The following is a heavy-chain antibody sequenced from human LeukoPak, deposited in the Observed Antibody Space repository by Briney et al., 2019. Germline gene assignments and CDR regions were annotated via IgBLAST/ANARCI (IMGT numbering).Heavy chain of an antibody. Sequence: ASVKVSCKASGYTFTGYYMHWVRQAPGQGLEWMGRINPNSGGTNYAQKFQGGVTMTRDTSISTAYMELSRLRSDDTAVYYCARDVYYDSSGYPEGGFDYWGQGTLVTVSS. CDR3: ARDVYYDSSGYPEGGFDY. CDR1: GYTFTGYY. J-gene: IGHJ4*02. V-gene: IGHV1-2*06. CDR2: INPNSGGT. D-gene: IGHD3-22*01.